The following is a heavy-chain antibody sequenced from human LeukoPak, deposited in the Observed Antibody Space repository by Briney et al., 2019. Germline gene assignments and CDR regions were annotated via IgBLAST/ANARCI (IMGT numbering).Heavy chain of an antibody. Sequence: GGSLRLSCAASGFTFSSYAMSWVRQAPGKGLEWVSTIYTGGNTYYAASVEGQFTISRDFSKNTVFLHMNSLRAEDTAMYYCARGDDSGYYDYFDYWGQGALVTVSS. V-gene: IGHV3-23*05. D-gene: IGHD3-22*01. CDR1: GFTFSSYA. J-gene: IGHJ4*02. CDR2: IYTGGNT. CDR3: ARGDDSGYYDYFDY.